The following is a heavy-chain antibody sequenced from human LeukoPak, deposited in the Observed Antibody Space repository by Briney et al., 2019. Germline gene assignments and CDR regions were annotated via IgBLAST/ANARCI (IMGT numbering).Heavy chain of an antibody. D-gene: IGHD5-18*01. V-gene: IGHV1-46*01. J-gene: IGHJ4*02. Sequence: ASVKASCKASGYTFTSYDINWVRQATGQGLEWMGIINPSGGSTSYAQKFQGRVTMTRDTSTSTVYMELSSLRSEDTAVYYCARALIGYSYGYGDYWGQGTLVTVSS. CDR2: INPSGGST. CDR1: GYTFTSYD. CDR3: ARALIGYSYGYGDY.